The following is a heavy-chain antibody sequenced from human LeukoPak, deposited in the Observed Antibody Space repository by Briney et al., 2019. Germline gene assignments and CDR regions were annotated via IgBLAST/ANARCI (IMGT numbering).Heavy chain of an antibody. Sequence: ASVKVSCKPSGYTFTTYDINWVRQATGQGLEWMGWVNPNSGNADSAQKFQGRVTITRDTSIGTAYMELSSLRSEDTAVYYCARAHYCSGDTCYQYYFDYWGQGTLVTVSS. D-gene: IGHD2-15*01. V-gene: IGHV1-8*03. CDR3: ARAHYCSGDTCYQYYFDY. J-gene: IGHJ4*02. CDR2: VNPNSGNA. CDR1: GYTFTTYD.